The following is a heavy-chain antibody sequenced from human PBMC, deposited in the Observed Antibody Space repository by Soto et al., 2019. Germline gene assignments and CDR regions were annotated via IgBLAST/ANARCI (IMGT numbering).Heavy chain of an antibody. D-gene: IGHD6-19*01. CDR3: ARLAVAGLDFDY. CDR1: GGSISSYY. CDR2: IYYSGRT. V-gene: IGHV4-59*08. J-gene: IGHJ4*02. Sequence: PSGTLPHTGTVSGGSISSYYCSCIRKPPGKGLEWIGYIYYSGRTNYNPSLQSRVTISVDTSKNQFSLKLSCVTAAHSAVYYRARLAVAGLDFDYWGQGTLXTVFS.